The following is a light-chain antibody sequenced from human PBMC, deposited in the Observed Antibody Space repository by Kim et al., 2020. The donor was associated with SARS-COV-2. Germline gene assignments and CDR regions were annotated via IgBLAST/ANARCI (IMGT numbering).Light chain of an antibody. CDR3: STYAVSSPNWV. J-gene: IGLJ3*02. Sequence: QPFTISCTGASSNVGGYNYVSWYQQHPGKAPNLMIYDVSNRPSGVSNRFSASKSGNTAALTISGLQAEEEADDYCSTYAVSSPNWVFGGGTQVTVL. V-gene: IGLV2-14*03. CDR1: SSNVGGYNY. CDR2: DVS.